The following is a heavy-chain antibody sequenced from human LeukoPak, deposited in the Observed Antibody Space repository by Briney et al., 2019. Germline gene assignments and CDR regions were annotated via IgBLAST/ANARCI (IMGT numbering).Heavy chain of an antibody. CDR1: GFTFSNYG. D-gene: IGHD6-19*01. CDR2: ISWNSGSI. J-gene: IGHJ5*02. Sequence: GGSLRLSCAASGFTFSNYGMHWVRQAPGKGLEWVSGISWNSGSIDYADSVKGRFTISRDNAKNSLYLQMNSLRAEDTALYYCAKAPYSSGRYNWFDPWGQGTLVTVSS. V-gene: IGHV3-9*01. CDR3: AKAPYSSGRYNWFDP.